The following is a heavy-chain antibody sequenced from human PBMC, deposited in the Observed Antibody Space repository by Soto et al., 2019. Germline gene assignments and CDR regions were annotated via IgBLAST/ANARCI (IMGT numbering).Heavy chain of an antibody. CDR2: IGTAGDT. CDR1: GFTFSSYD. Sequence: EVQLVESGGGLVQPGGSLRLSCAASGFTFSSYDMHWVRQATGKGLEWVSAIGTAGDTYYPGSVKGRFTTSRENAKNSLYLQMNSLRAEDTAVYYGARALAGVVAGNWFDPWGQGTLVTVSS. J-gene: IGHJ5*02. CDR3: ARALAGVVAGNWFDP. D-gene: IGHD2-15*01. V-gene: IGHV3-13*01.